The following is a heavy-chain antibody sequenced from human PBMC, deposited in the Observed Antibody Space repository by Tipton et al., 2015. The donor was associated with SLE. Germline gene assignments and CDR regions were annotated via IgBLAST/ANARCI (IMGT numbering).Heavy chain of an antibody. CDR1: GGSISTSSYY. CDR2: IYYSGST. Sequence: TLSLTCSVSGGSISTSSYYWAWIRQPPGKGLEWLGSIYYSGSTYYNPSLKSRVSISLDRSKNQFSLKLTSVIAADTAVYYCARRRFQSASDYWGQGTLVSVSS. V-gene: IGHV4-39*07. CDR3: ARRRFQSASDY. D-gene: IGHD2-21*01. J-gene: IGHJ4*02.